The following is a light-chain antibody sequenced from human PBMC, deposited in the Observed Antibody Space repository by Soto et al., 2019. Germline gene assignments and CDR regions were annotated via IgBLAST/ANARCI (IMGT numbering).Light chain of an antibody. V-gene: IGLV1-44*01. J-gene: IGLJ3*02. CDR2: SND. CDR3: AAWDGSLNAWV. Sequence: QSVLTQAPSASGTPGQRVTISCSGSSSNIGSNTVSWYQQVPGTAPKLLIYSNDQRPSGVPDRFSGSKSGTSASLAIGGLQSEDEADYYCAAWDGSLNAWVFGGGTKLTVL. CDR1: SSNIGSNT.